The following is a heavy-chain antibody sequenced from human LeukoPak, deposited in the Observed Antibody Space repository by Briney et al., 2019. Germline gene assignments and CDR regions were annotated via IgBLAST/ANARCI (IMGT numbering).Heavy chain of an antibody. Sequence: PGGSLRLSCAASGFTFSGYGMHWVRQAPGKGLEWVAGVSYDATNYYYADSVKGRFTISGDNSKNTLYLQMNSLRAEDTAVYFCAKSNSGYNYIDFWGQGALVTVSS. J-gene: IGHJ4*02. CDR1: GFTFSGYG. V-gene: IGHV3-33*06. CDR2: VSYDATNY. CDR3: AKSNSGYNYIDF. D-gene: IGHD3-22*01.